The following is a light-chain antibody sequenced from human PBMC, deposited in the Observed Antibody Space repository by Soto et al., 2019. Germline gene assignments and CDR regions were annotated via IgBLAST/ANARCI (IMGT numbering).Light chain of an antibody. Sequence: EIVMTQSPATLSVSPGARATLSCRASQSVGSDLVWYRQKPGQAPRLLIYAASIRAPGIPDKFSGTGSGTDYSLTIDRLEPEDSAVYYCHQYDNAPQTFGQGTKVDTK. CDR3: HQYDNAPQT. CDR2: AAS. CDR1: QSVGSD. J-gene: IGKJ1*01. V-gene: IGKV3D-15*02.